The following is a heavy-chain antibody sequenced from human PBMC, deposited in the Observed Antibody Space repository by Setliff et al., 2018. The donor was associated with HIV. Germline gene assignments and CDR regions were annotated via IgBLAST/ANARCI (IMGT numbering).Heavy chain of an antibody. V-gene: IGHV1-8*01. D-gene: IGHD3-16*01. CDR1: GGSFSSYA. CDR3: AKQGYADSLYAFDV. Sequence: ASVKVSCKASGGSFSSYAISWLRRATGQGLEWMGWMNPNSGVSGYGQKFQGRVTMTRDTSISTAYMELSSLTSEDTAVYYCAKQGYADSLYAFDVWGQGTMVTVSS. CDR2: MNPNSGVS. J-gene: IGHJ3*01.